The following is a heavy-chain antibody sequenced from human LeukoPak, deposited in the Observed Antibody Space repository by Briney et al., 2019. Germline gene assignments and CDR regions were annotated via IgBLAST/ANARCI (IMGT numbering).Heavy chain of an antibody. CDR3: ARDLRVVTAIPCLDY. CDR1: GFTFSSYE. Sequence: PGGSLRLSCAASGFTFSSYEMNWVRQAPGKGLEWVSYINDGGITIYYADSVKGRFTTSRDNAKNSLYLQMNSLRAEDTAIYYCARDLRVVTAIPCLDYWGQGTLVTVSS. V-gene: IGHV3-48*03. J-gene: IGHJ4*02. CDR2: INDGGITI. D-gene: IGHD2-21*02.